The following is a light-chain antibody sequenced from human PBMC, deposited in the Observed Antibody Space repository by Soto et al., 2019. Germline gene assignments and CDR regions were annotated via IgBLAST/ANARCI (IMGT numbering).Light chain of an antibody. CDR1: ETVRSGY. J-gene: IGKJ1*01. CDR2: GAS. CDR3: QQYGGSPQT. V-gene: IGKV3-20*01. Sequence: EIVLTQSPGTLPLSPGERGTLSCRASETVRSGYLAWYQQKPGQAPRLLIYGASSRTTGTPDRFSGDGSGTDFTLTIGSLEPEDFAVYYCQQYGGSPQTFGQGTKVEI.